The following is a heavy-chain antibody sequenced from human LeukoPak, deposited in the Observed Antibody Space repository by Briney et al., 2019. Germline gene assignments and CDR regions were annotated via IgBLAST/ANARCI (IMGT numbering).Heavy chain of an antibody. J-gene: IGHJ4*02. CDR2: IYSGGTT. V-gene: IGHV3-53*01. CDR1: GFTVSSNH. CDR3: ARDSSSHYYFDY. D-gene: IGHD2-2*01. Sequence: GSLRPSCVASGFTVSSNHMNWVRQAPGKGLEWVSIIYSGGTTYYADSVKGRFTISRDNSQNTLYLQMNSLRAEDTAVYYCARDSSSHYYFDYWGQGTLVTVSS.